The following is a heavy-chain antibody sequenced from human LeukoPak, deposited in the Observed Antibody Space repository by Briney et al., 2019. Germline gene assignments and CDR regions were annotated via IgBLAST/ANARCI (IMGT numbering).Heavy chain of an antibody. Sequence: PSETLSLTCTVSGDSISSSSYYWGWIRQPPGKGLEWIGSIYYTGSTYYNPSLKSRVTISVDTSKNQFSLKLSSVTAADTAVYYCARHVNYYGSGRYFDYWGQGTLVTVSS. V-gene: IGHV4-39*01. D-gene: IGHD3-10*01. CDR1: GDSISSSSYY. J-gene: IGHJ4*02. CDR3: ARHVNYYGSGRYFDY. CDR2: IYYTGST.